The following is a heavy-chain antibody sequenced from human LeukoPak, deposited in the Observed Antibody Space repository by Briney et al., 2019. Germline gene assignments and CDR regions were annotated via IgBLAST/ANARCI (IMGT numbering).Heavy chain of an antibody. CDR2: ISYDRSNK. V-gene: IGHV3-30*18. Sequence: GGSLRLSCAASGFTFSSYGMHWVRQAPGKGLEWVAVISYDRSNKYYADSVKGRFTISRDNSKNTLYLQMNSLRAEDTAVYYCAKAGYSYGQRHYFDYWGQGTLVTVSS. CDR1: GFTFSSYG. J-gene: IGHJ4*02. D-gene: IGHD5-18*01. CDR3: AKAGYSYGQRHYFDY.